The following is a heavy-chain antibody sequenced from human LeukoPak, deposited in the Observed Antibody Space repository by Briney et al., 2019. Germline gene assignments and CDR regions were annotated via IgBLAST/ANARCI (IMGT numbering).Heavy chain of an antibody. J-gene: IGHJ1*01. CDR1: GFTFSSYS. CDR2: ISGRGGST. CDR3: AKRERYYYDSGATYYEYFHH. D-gene: IGHD3-22*01. Sequence: GGSLRLSCAASGFTFSSYSMTWVRQAPGKGLEWVSSISGRGGSTFYADSVKGRFTISRDNFKNTLYLEMNSLRAEDTAVYYCAKRERYYYDSGATYYEYFHHWGQGTLVTVSS. V-gene: IGHV3-23*01.